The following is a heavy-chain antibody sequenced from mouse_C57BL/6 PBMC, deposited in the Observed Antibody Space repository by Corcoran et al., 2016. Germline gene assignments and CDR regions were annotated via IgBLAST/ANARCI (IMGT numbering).Heavy chain of an antibody. V-gene: IGHV9-3*01. Sequence: QIQLGQSGPELKKPGETVKISCKASGYTFTTYGMSWVKQAPGKGLKWMGWINTYSGVPTYDDDFKGRFAFSLETSASTAYLQINNLKNEDTATYFCVRGSNWYFDVCGTATTVTVSS. D-gene: IGHD1-1*01. CDR2: INTYSGVP. J-gene: IGHJ1*03. CDR3: VRGSNWYFDV. CDR1: GYTFTTYG.